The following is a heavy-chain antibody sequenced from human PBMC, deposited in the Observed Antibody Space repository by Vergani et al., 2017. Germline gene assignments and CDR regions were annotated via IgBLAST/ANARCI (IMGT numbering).Heavy chain of an antibody. Sequence: QVQLVESGGGVVQPGRSLRLSCAASGFTFSSYAMHWVRQAPGKGLEWVAVIWHDGGNKYYGDSVKGRFTISRDNSKNTLYLQMNSLRAEDTAVYYCARDSWTYGSGACAFDYWGQGTLVTVSS. J-gene: IGHJ4*02. CDR1: GFTFSSYA. CDR3: ARDSWTYGSGACAFDY. CDR2: IWHDGGNK. D-gene: IGHD3-10*01. V-gene: IGHV3-33*01.